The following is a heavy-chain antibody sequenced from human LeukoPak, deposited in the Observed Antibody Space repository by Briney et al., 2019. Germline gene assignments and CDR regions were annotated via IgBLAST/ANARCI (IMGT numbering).Heavy chain of an antibody. V-gene: IGHV3-74*01. CDR1: GFTFSNNW. CDR2: INSDGRTT. J-gene: IGHJ4*02. Sequence: PGGSLRLSCAASGFTFSNNWMHWVRQAPGKGLVWVSRINSDGRTTTYADSVKGRFTISRDNAKNTLYLQMNSLRAEDTAVYYCARDFKSEYYDSSVFFDYWGQGTLVTVSS. CDR3: ARDFKSEYYDSSVFFDY. D-gene: IGHD3-22*01.